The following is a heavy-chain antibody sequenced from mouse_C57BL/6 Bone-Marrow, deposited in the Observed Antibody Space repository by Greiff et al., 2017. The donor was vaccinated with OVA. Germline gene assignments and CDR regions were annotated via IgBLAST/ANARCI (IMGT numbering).Heavy chain of an antibody. D-gene: IGHD1-1*01. CDR1: GYTFTDYY. CDR3: ARRYYYGSSYEGY. Sequence: EVQLQQSGPELVKPGASVKISCKASGYTFTDYYMNWVKQSHGKSLEWIGDINPNNGGTSYNQKFKGKATLTVDKSSSTAYMELRSLTSEDSAVYYCARRYYYGSSYEGYWGQGTTLTVSS. CDR2: INPNNGGT. V-gene: IGHV1-26*01. J-gene: IGHJ2*01.